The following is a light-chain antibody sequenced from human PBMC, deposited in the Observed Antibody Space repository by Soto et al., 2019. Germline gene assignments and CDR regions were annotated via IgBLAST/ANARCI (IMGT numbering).Light chain of an antibody. CDR2: AAS. J-gene: IGKJ1*01. CDR3: QQSYSTPRT. CDR1: QSISNY. Sequence: DIQMTQSPSSLSVSVGDRVTITCRASQSISNYLNWYQQKPGKAPKLLIYAASTLQSGVPLRFSGSGSGTDFTLTVSSLQPEDFATYYCQQSYSTPRTFGQGTKVEIK. V-gene: IGKV1-39*01.